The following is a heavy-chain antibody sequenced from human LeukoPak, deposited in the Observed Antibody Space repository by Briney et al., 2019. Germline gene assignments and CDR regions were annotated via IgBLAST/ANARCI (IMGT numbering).Heavy chain of an antibody. CDR1: GFTFSYYT. Sequence: AGGSLRLSCAASGFTFSYYTMSWVRQAPGKGLEWVSSISSTGSSIYYADSVNGRFTISRDNAKNSLYLQMSSLRVEDTAVYYCARDDVAWNDVHWFDPWGQGTLVTVSS. CDR2: ISSTGSSI. J-gene: IGHJ5*02. CDR3: ARDDVAWNDVHWFDP. V-gene: IGHV3-21*01. D-gene: IGHD1-1*01.